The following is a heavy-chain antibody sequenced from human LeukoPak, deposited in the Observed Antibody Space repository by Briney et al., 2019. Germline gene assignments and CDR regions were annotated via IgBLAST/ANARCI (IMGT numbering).Heavy chain of an antibody. V-gene: IGHV3-21*01. J-gene: IGHJ4*02. Sequence: GGSLRLSCAASGFTFSSYSMNWVRQAPGKGLEWVSSISSSSSYIYYADSVKGRFTISRDNSKNTVSLQMNSLRAEDTAVYYCTGDGWHGLFTYWGQGTLVTVSS. D-gene: IGHD7-27*01. CDR1: GFTFSSYS. CDR3: TGDGWHGLFTY. CDR2: ISSSSSYI.